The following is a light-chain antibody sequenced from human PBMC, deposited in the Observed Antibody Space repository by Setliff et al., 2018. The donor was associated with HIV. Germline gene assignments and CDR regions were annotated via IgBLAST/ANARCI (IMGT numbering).Light chain of an antibody. V-gene: IGLV1-44*01. Sequence: ISCSGTTSNVGRKAVNWYQQVPGAAPKLLIYGHDLRPSGVPDRFSASKSGTSASLAIGGLQSADEGDYYCAAWDDSLSVYVFGTGTKVPS. J-gene: IGLJ1*01. CDR2: GHD. CDR3: AAWDDSLSVYV. CDR1: TSNVGRKA.